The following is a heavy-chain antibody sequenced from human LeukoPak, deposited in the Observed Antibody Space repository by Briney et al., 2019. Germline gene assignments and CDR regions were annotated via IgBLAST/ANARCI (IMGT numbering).Heavy chain of an antibody. J-gene: IGHJ3*02. CDR2: ISWDSSDI. CDR3: AKNYDSSGYYSLDAFDI. V-gene: IGHV3-21*01. D-gene: IGHD3-22*01. CDR1: AFTFSDYT. Sequence: GGSLRLSCVASAFTFSDYTMTWVRQAPGKGLEWVSSISWDSSDIFYADSLRGRLTISRDNAKNSLFLQIDSLEVEDTAVYYCAKNYDSSGYYSLDAFDIWGQGTMVTVSS.